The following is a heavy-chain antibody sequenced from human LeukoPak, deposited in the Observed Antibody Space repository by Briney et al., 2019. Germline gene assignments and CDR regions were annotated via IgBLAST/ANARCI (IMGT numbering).Heavy chain of an antibody. D-gene: IGHD3-3*01. J-gene: IGHJ4*02. CDR2: IKQEGSQK. CDR3: ARDQAGVGYYFDY. CDR1: GFTFSSYW. V-gene: IGHV3-7*01. Sequence: GGSLRLSCAASGFTFSSYWVSWVRQAPGKGLEWVANIKQEGSQKYYVDSVKGRFTIPRDNAKNSLYLQMNSLRAEDTAVYYCARDQAGVGYYFDYWGQGTLVTVSS.